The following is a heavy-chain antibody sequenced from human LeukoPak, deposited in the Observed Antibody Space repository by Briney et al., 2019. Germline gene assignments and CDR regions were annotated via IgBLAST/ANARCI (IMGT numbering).Heavy chain of an antibody. V-gene: IGHV3-23*01. Sequence: PGGSLRLSCAASGLTFSSYAMSGVRQAPGKGLEWVSAISGSGGSTYYTGSVKGGFAISRDNSKNTLYLQMNSLRAEDTAVYYCAKSRGLSSPFDYWGQGTLVTVSS. CDR1: GLTFSSYA. CDR2: ISGSGGST. J-gene: IGHJ4*02. D-gene: IGHD2-15*01. CDR3: AKSRGLSSPFDY.